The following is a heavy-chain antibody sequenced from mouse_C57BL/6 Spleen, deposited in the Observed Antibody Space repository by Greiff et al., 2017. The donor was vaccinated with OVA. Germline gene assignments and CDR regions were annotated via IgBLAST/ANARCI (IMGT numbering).Heavy chain of an antibody. Sequence: VQLQQPGAELVKPGASVKMSCKASGYTFTSYWITWVKQRPGQGLEWIGRIDPNSGGTKYNEKFKSKATLTVDKPSSTAYMQLSSLTSEDSAVYYCARSDDYDNYWGQGTTLTVSS. V-gene: IGHV1-72*01. CDR2: IDPNSGGT. D-gene: IGHD2-4*01. CDR1: GYTFTSYW. CDR3: ARSDDYDNY. J-gene: IGHJ2*01.